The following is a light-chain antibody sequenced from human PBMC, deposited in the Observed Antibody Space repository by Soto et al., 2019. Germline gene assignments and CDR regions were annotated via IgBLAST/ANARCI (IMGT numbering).Light chain of an antibody. CDR3: LQHNNSPWP. CDR1: QAIRND. Sequence: DIQMTQSPSSLSASVGDRVTITCRASQAIRNDVGWYQQKPGKDPKRLLYVASRLESGVPSRFSGSGFGPEFSLTLSGLQPEDFATYYCLQHNNSPWPFGQGNRVEIK. CDR2: VAS. J-gene: IGKJ1*01. V-gene: IGKV1-17*01.